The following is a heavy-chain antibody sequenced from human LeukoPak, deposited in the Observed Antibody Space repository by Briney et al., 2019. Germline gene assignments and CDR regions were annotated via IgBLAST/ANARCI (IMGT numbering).Heavy chain of an antibody. CDR3: ARIQQQLVYGYYYMDV. V-gene: IGHV4-39*01. Sequence: SETLSLTCTVSGGSISSSNSYWGWIRQPPGKGLEWIGSIYYSGNTYYNASLKSQVPISIDTSKNQFSLKLTSVTAADTAVYYCARIQQQLVYGYYYMDVWGKGTTVTISS. J-gene: IGHJ6*03. D-gene: IGHD6-13*01. CDR1: GGSISSSNSY. CDR2: IYYSGNT.